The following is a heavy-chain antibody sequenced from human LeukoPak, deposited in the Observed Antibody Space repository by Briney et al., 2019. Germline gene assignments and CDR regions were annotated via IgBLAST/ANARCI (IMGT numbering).Heavy chain of an antibody. D-gene: IGHD3-3*01. CDR2: INPNSGGT. CDR1: GYTFTGYY. CDR3: ARIRLRFLKWAPGMDV. V-gene: IGHV1-2*02. Sequence: ASVKVSCKASGYTFTGYYMHWVRQAPGQGLEWMGWINPNSGGTNYAQKFQGRVTMTRDTSISTAYMELSRLRSDDTAVYYCARIRLRFLKWAPGMDVWGKGTTVTVSS. J-gene: IGHJ6*04.